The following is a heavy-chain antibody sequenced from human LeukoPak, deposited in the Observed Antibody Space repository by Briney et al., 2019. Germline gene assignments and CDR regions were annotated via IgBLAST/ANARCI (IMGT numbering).Heavy chain of an antibody. D-gene: IGHD3-10*01. CDR3: AGGGSYYAN. CDR1: GFRFSTYW. CDR2: IKEDGSEK. J-gene: IGHJ4*02. V-gene: IGHV3-7*04. Sequence: GGSLRLFCAASGFRFSTYWMSWVRQAPGKGLEWVANIKEDGSEKYYVDSVKGRYTISRDNAKNSLFLEMNSLRVDNTGVFYCAGGGSYYANWGQGTLVTVSS.